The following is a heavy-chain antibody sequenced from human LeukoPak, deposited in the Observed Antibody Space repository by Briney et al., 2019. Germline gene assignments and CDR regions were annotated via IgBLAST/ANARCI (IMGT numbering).Heavy chain of an antibody. J-gene: IGHJ4*02. CDR1: GFTFSTYA. CDR3: ARGGGDYGSFDY. D-gene: IGHD3-10*01. V-gene: IGHV3-33*08. Sequence: PGGSLRLSCAGSGFTFSTYAMHWVRQAPGKGLEWEAVIWYDGSNKYYADSVKGRFTISRDNSKNTLYLQMNSLRAEDTTVYYWARGGGDYGSFDYWGQGTLVTVSS. CDR2: IWYDGSNK.